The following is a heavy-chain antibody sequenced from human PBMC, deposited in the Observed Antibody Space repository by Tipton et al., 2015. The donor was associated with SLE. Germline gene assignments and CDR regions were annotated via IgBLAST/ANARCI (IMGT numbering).Heavy chain of an antibody. V-gene: IGHV4-31*03. CDR2: IYYSGST. J-gene: IGHJ5*02. CDR3: ARDWGCSSTSCYTGWFDP. D-gene: IGHD2-2*02. CDR1: GGSISSGGYY. Sequence: TLSLTCTVSGGSISSGGYYWSWIRQHPGKGLEWIGYIYYSGSTYYNPSLKSRVTISVDTSKNQFSLNLSSVTAADTAVYYCARDWGCSSTSCYTGWFDPWGQGTLVTVSS.